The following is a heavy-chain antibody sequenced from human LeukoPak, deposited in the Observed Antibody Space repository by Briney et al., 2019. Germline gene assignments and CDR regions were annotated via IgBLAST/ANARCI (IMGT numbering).Heavy chain of an antibody. CDR3: ARTMNRCYFDY. Sequence: GGSLRLSCAASGFTFSSYAMHWVRQAPGKGLEWVAVISYDGSNKYYADSVKGRFTISRDNSKNTLYLQMNSLRAEDTAVYYCARTMNRCYFDYWGQGTLVTVSS. V-gene: IGHV3-30-3*01. J-gene: IGHJ4*02. CDR1: GFTFSSYA. CDR2: ISYDGSNK. D-gene: IGHD1/OR15-1a*01.